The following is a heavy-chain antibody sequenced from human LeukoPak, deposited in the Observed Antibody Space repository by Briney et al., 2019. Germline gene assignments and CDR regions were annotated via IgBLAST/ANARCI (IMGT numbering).Heavy chain of an antibody. Sequence: ASVKVSCKASGYTFTGHYMHWVRQAPGQGLEWMGWINPNSGGTNYAQKFQGRVTMTRDTSISTAYMELSRLRSDDTAVYYCARGLPTYYYDSSGYSGYWRQGTLVTVSS. CDR2: INPNSGGT. D-gene: IGHD3-22*01. CDR3: ARGLPTYYYDSSGYSGY. J-gene: IGHJ4*02. V-gene: IGHV1-2*02. CDR1: GYTFTGHY.